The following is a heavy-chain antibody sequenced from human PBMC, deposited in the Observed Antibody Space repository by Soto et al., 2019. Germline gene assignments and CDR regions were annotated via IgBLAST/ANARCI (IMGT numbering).Heavy chain of an antibody. J-gene: IGHJ4*02. V-gene: IGHV4-31*03. CDR2: IYYSLST. CDR3: AREMAAMTTGTFDY. CDR1: GRSITSGDYY. D-gene: IGHD4-17*01. Sequence: PSDTLSLTCTVSGRSITSGDYYWLWIPQHPGKGLEWLGYIYYSLSTYYNPSLKSRVTISVDTSKNQFSLKLSSATVADTAVYYCAREMAAMTTGTFDYWGQGTLVTVS.